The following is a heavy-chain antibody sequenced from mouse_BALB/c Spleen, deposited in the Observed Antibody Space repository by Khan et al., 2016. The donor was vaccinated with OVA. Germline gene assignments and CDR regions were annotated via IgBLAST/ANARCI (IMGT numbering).Heavy chain of an antibody. CDR2: VSTGGTYT. CDR3: TRLAYYYDSEGFAY. J-gene: IGHJ3*01. D-gene: IGHD1-1*01. V-gene: IGHV5-6*02. CDR1: GFTFSTYG. Sequence: DVKLVESGGDLVKPGGSLKLSCAASGFTFSTYGMSWVRQTPDRRLEWVATVSTGGTYTYYLDSVKGRFTISRDNAKNTLYLQMSSLKSEDTAMFYCTRLAYYYDSEGFAYWGQGTLVTVSA.